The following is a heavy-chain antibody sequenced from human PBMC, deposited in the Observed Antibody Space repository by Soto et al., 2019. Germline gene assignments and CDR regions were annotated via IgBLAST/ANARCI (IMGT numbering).Heavy chain of an antibody. CDR2: ISWADER. Sequence: GSGPTLVNPTQTLTLTCTFSGFSLRARGVWVTWVRQPPGKALDWLTAISWADERYYNSSLRTRLSISKDTSINQVVFTMTNLDPMDTGTYFCARVSETGVHGGRYFDYWGQGTQVTVSS. D-gene: IGHD7-27*01. V-gene: IGHV2-70*20. CDR1: GFSLRARGVW. J-gene: IGHJ4*02. CDR3: ARVSETGVHGGRYFDY.